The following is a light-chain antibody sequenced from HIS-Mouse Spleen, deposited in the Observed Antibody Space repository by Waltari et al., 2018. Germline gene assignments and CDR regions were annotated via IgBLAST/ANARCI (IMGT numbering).Light chain of an antibody. CDR2: DDS. CDR1: TIGSQS. Sequence: SYVLTQPPSVSVAPGQTARITCGGNTIGSQSVNWYQQKPGQAPVLVVYDDSDRPSGIPERFSGSNSGNTATLTISRVEAGDEADYYCQVWDSSSDHYVFGTGTKVTVL. CDR3: QVWDSSSDHYV. V-gene: IGLV3-21*02. J-gene: IGLJ1*01.